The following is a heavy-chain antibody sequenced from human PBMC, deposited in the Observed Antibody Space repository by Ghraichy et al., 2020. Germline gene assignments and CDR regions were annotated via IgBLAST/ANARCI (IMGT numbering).Heavy chain of an antibody. Sequence: GGSLRLSCADSGFTFISYWMSWVRQAPGKGLEWVANIKQDGSEKYYVDSVKGRFTISRDNAKNSLYLQMNSLRAEDTAVYYCARENYYDSSGYSEDYWGQGTLVTVSS. V-gene: IGHV3-7*04. CDR3: ARENYYDSSGYSEDY. CDR1: GFTFISYW. CDR2: IKQDGSEK. J-gene: IGHJ4*02. D-gene: IGHD3-22*01.